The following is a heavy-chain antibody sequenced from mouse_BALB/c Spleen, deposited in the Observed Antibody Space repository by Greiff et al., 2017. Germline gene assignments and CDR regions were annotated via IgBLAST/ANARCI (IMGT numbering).Heavy chain of an antibody. Sequence: QVQLKESGPGLVQPSQSLSITCTVSGFSLTSYGVHWVRQSPGKGLEWLGVIWSGGSTDYNAAFISRLSISKDNTKSQVFFKMNSLQANDTAKYYSARNRVAPFAYWGQGTLVTVSA. J-gene: IGHJ3*01. CDR1: GFSLTSYG. CDR3: ARNRVAPFAY. CDR2: IWSGGST. D-gene: IGHD1-1*02. V-gene: IGHV2-2*02.